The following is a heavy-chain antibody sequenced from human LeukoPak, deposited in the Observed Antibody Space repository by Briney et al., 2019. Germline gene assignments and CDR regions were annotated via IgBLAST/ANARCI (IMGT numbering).Heavy chain of an antibody. Sequence: KPSETLSLTCAVSGYSISSGYYWGWIRQPPGKGLEWIGRIYTSGSTNYNPSLKSRVTISVDTSKNQFSLKLSSVTAADTAVYYCARDLGGDYFDYWGQGTLVTVSS. CDR3: ARDLGGDYFDY. CDR2: IYTSGST. J-gene: IGHJ4*02. V-gene: IGHV4-38-2*02. CDR1: GYSISSGYY. D-gene: IGHD1-26*01.